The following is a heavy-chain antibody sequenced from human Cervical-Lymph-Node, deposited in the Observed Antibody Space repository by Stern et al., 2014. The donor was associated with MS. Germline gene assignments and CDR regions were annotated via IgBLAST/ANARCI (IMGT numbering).Heavy chain of an antibody. CDR2: IRGSGGST. CDR3: ANNIVATQDFDY. V-gene: IGHV3-23*04. J-gene: IGHJ4*02. D-gene: IGHD5-12*01. CDR1: GFTFSSYA. Sequence: EVQLVESGGGLVQPGGSLRLSCAASGFTFSSYAMSWVRQAPGKGLEWVSAIRGSGGSTYYADSVKGRFTISRDNSKNTLYLQMNSLRAEDTAVYYCANNIVATQDFDYWGQGTLVTVSS.